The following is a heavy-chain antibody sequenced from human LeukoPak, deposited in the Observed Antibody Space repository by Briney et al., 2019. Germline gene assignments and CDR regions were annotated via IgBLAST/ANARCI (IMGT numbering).Heavy chain of an antibody. Sequence: SETLSLTCTVSGGSISSYYWSRIRQPAGKGLEWIGRIYTSGSTNYNPSLKSRVTMSVDTSKNQFSLKLSSATAADTAVYYCARTYYGSGSFDYWGQGTLVTVSS. J-gene: IGHJ4*02. CDR1: GGSISSYY. CDR3: ARTYYGSGSFDY. V-gene: IGHV4-4*07. D-gene: IGHD3-10*01. CDR2: IYTSGST.